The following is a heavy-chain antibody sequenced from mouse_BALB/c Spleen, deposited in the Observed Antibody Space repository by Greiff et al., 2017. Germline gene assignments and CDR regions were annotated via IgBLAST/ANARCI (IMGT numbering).Heavy chain of an antibody. CDR3: ARFYRYGMDY. CDR1: GYTFTDYY. D-gene: IGHD2-14*01. CDR2: IYPGSGNT. J-gene: IGHJ4*01. V-gene: IGHV1-77*01. Sequence: QVQLQQSGAELARPGASVKLSCKASGYTFTDYYINWVKQRTGQGLEWIGEIYPGSGNTYYNEKFKGKATLTADKSASTAYMQLSSLTSEDSAVYYCARFYRYGMDYWGQGTSVTVSS.